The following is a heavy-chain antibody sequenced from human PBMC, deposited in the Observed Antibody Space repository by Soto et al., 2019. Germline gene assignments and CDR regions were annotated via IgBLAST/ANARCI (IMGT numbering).Heavy chain of an antibody. V-gene: IGHV4-34*01. CDR2: INHSGST. D-gene: IGHD3-10*01. CDR1: GGSFSGYY. CDR3: ARWKGGYYGSGSYLLAGGGMDV. J-gene: IGHJ6*02. Sequence: QVQLQQWGAGLLKPSETLSLTCAVYGGSFSGYYWSWIRQPPGKGLEWIGEINHSGSTNYNPSLKSRVTISVDTSKNQFSLKLSSVTAADTAVYYCARWKGGYYGSGSYLLAGGGMDVWGQGTTVTVSS.